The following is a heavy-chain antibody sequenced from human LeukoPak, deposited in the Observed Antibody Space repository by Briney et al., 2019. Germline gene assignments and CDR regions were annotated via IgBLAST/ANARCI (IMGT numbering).Heavy chain of an antibody. V-gene: IGHV4-31*03. D-gene: IGHD3-10*01. Sequence: SETLSLTCTVSSVSVNSSAYYLSWIRQHPGRGLEWIGYIYYNGRTYYNPSLESRLIISLDTSKNQFSLNLDSVTAADTSAYFCARDRGFGESAFDYWGQGILVTVSS. CDR2: IYYNGRT. J-gene: IGHJ4*02. CDR1: SVSVNSSAYY. CDR3: ARDRGFGESAFDY.